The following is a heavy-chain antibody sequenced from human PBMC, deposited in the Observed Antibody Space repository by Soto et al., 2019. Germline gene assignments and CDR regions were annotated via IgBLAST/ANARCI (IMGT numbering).Heavy chain of an antibody. Sequence: ASVKVSCKASGYTFTGYDMHWVLQAPGQGLEWMGWINPNSGGINYAQKFQGWVTMTRDTSISTAYMELSRLRSDDTAVYYCARGVKEQWLSDAFDIWGQGTMVTVS. D-gene: IGHD6-19*01. CDR2: INPNSGGI. CDR1: GYTFTGYD. J-gene: IGHJ3*02. CDR3: ARGVKEQWLSDAFDI. V-gene: IGHV1-2*04.